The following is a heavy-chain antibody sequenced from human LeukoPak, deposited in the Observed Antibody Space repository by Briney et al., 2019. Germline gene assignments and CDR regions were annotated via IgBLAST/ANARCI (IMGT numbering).Heavy chain of an antibody. CDR2: ICGGGENT. CDR3: AKVLTASQDY. V-gene: IGHV3-23*01. CDR1: GFTFNSYA. J-gene: IGHJ4*02. Sequence: GGSLRLSCEVSGFTFNSYAMSWVRQAPGKGLEWVSSICGGGENTYYADSVKYRFTISSDNSKSTLYLQMNSLRAEDTAVYFCAKVLTASQDYWGQGALVTVSS. D-gene: IGHD1-20*01.